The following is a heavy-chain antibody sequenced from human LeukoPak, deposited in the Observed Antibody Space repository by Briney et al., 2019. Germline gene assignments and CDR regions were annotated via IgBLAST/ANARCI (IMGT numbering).Heavy chain of an antibody. J-gene: IGHJ4*02. CDR2: IIPIFGTA. V-gene: IGHV1-69*01. D-gene: IGHD2-8*01. CDR3: APAPYCTNGVCHETFDY. Sequence: GASVKVSCKASGGTFSSYAISWVRQAPGQGLEWMVGIIPIFGTANSAQKFQGRVTITPDESTSTAYMELSSLRSEDTAVYYCAPAPYCTNGVCHETFDYWGQGTLVTVSS. CDR1: GGTFSSYA.